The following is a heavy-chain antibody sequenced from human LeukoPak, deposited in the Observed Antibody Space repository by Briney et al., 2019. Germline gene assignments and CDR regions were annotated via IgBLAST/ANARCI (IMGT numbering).Heavy chain of an antibody. V-gene: IGHV3-23*01. Sequence: GGSLRLSCAASGFTFSSYAMSWVRQAPGKGLEWVSAISGSGGNTYYADSVKGRFTISRDNSKNALYLQMNSLRAEDTAVYYCASRAGYYYDSSGYYYNDYWGQGTLVTVSS. CDR3: ASRAGYYYDSSGYYYNDY. CDR1: GFTFSSYA. D-gene: IGHD3-22*01. J-gene: IGHJ4*02. CDR2: ISGSGGNT.